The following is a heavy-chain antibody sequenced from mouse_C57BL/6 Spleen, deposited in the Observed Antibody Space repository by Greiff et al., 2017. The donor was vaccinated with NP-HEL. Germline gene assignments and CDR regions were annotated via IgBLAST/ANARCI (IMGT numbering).Heavy chain of an antibody. J-gene: IGHJ1*03. D-gene: IGHD4-1*01. CDR2: IDPSDSYT. CDR1: GYTFTSYW. Sequence: QVQLQQPGAELVRPGTSVNLSCKASGYTFTSYWMHWVKQRPGQGLEWIGVIDPSDSYTNYNQKFKGKATLTVDTSSSTAYMQLSSLTSEDSAVYYCARGSGTRYVDVWGTGTTVTVSS. V-gene: IGHV1-59*01. CDR3: ARGSGTRYVDV.